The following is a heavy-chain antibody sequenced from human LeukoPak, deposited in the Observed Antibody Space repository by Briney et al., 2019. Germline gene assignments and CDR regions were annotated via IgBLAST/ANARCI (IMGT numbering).Heavy chain of an antibody. D-gene: IGHD3-9*01. V-gene: IGHV3-30*18. Sequence: GRSLSLSCAVSGLSFSSYGMHWVRQAPGKGRGWVAGISYDGSNKYYADSVKGRFTISRDNSKNTLYLQRNSLRAEDTAVYYCAKRLDYDILTGPPHYYYGMDVWGKGTTVTVSS. CDR2: ISYDGSNK. J-gene: IGHJ6*04. CDR3: AKRLDYDILTGPPHYYYGMDV. CDR1: GLSFSSYG.